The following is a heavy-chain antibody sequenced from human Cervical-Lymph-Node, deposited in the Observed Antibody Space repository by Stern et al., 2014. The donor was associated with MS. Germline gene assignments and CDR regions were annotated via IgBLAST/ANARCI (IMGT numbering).Heavy chain of an antibody. J-gene: IGHJ5*02. CDR3: ARERTNSGSHIGFDP. V-gene: IGHV3-21*01. CDR2: ISSSSSYI. CDR1: GFTFSSYS. Sequence: EVQLVESGGGLVKPGGSLRLSCAASGFTFSSYSMNWVRQAPGKGLEWVSSISSSSSYIYYADSVKGRFTISRDNAKNSLYLQMNSLRAEDTAVYYCARERTNSGSHIGFDPWGQGTLVTVSS. D-gene: IGHD1-26*01.